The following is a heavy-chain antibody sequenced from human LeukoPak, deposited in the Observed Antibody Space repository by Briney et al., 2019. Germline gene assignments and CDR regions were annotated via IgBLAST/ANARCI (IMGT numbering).Heavy chain of an antibody. D-gene: IGHD6-13*01. J-gene: IGHJ4*02. Sequence: GGSLRLSCAASGFTFSSYSMNWVRQAPGKGLVWVSTISSSSSYIYYADSVKGRFTISRDNAKNSLYLQMNSLRAEDTAVYYGARGPFIAADLSDDWGQGTLVTISS. V-gene: IGHV3-21*01. CDR3: ARGPFIAADLSDD. CDR2: ISSSSSYI. CDR1: GFTFSSYS.